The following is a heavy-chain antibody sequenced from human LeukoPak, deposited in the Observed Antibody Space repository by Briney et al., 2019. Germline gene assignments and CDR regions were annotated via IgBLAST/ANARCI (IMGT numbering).Heavy chain of an antibody. Sequence: GGSLRLSCAASGFTFSSYAMHWVRQAPGKGLEWVAVISYDGSKKYYADSVKGRFTISRDNSKNTLYLQMNSLRTEDTAVYYCARDPQWELRGYYYYYMDVWGKGTTVTVSS. V-gene: IGHV3-30-3*01. CDR3: ARDPQWELRGYYYYYMDV. CDR1: GFTFSSYA. CDR2: ISYDGSKK. J-gene: IGHJ6*03. D-gene: IGHD1-26*01.